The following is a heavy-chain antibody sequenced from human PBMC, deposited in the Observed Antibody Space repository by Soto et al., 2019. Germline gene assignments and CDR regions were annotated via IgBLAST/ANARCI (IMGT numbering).Heavy chain of an antibody. V-gene: IGHV5-51*01. J-gene: IGHJ6*02. Sequence: LGESLKISCKGSGYSFTSYWIGWVRQMPGKGLEWMGITYPGDSDTRYSPSFQGQVTISADKSISTAYLQWSSLKASDTAMYYCARQGKYYDFWSGYPTYGMDVWGQGTTVTVSS. CDR2: TYPGDSDT. CDR1: GYSFTSYW. D-gene: IGHD3-3*01. CDR3: ARQGKYYDFWSGYPTYGMDV.